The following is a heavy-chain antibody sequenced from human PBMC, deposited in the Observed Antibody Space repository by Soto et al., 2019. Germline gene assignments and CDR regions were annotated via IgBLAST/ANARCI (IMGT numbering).Heavy chain of an antibody. Sequence: SETLSLTCTVSGGSISIYYWSWIRQPPGKGLEWIGYIYYSGSTNYNPSLKSRVTISVDTSKNQFSLKLSSVTAADTAVYYCARVTYYDFWSGYYLLDPWGQGTLVTVSS. CDR3: ARVTYYDFWSGYYLLDP. D-gene: IGHD3-3*01. CDR1: GGSISIYY. V-gene: IGHV4-59*01. CDR2: IYYSGST. J-gene: IGHJ5*02.